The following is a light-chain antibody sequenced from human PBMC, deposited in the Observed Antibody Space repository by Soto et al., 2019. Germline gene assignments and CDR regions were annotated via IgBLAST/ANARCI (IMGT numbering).Light chain of an antibody. Sequence: QSVLTQAPSASGTHGQRVTISCSGTSSNIGTNYVYWYQQLPGTAPKVLIYSNDKRPSGVPDRSSGSKSGTSASLAISGLRSEDEADYYCAAWDDSLSGPLFGGGTNLTVL. V-gene: IGLV1-47*01. CDR3: AAWDDSLSGPL. J-gene: IGLJ2*01. CDR2: SND. CDR1: SSNIGTNY.